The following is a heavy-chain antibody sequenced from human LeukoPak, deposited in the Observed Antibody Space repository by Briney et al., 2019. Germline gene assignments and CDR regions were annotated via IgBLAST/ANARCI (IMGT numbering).Heavy chain of an antibody. CDR2: ISYDGSNK. J-gene: IGHJ6*02. D-gene: IGHD6-19*01. V-gene: IGHV3-30*18. Sequence: GGSLRLSCAAAGFTFSSYGMHWVRQAPGKGLEWLVVISYDGSNKYYADSVKGRFTISRDNSKNTLYLQMNSLRAEDTAVYYCAKDLKAGQWLPYYYYGMDVWGQGTTVTVSS. CDR3: AKDLKAGQWLPYYYYGMDV. CDR1: GFTFSSYG.